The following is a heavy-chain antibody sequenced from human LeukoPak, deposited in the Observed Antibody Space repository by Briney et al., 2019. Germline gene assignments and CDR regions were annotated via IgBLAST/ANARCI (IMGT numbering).Heavy chain of an antibody. Sequence: GGSLRLSCAASGFTFSSYSMNWVRQAPGKGLEWVSSISSSSSYIYYADSMKGRFTISRDNAKNSLYLQMNSLRAEDTAVYYCARRSSSGWPIDYWGQGTLVTVSS. CDR3: ARRSSSGWPIDY. CDR1: GFTFSSYS. J-gene: IGHJ4*02. D-gene: IGHD6-19*01. V-gene: IGHV3-21*01. CDR2: ISSSSSYI.